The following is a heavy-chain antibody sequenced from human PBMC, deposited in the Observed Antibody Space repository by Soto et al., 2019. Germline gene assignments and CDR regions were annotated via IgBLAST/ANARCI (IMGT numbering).Heavy chain of an antibody. CDR2: ISYDGSNK. CDR1: GFTFSSYA. V-gene: IGHV3-30-3*01. J-gene: IGHJ6*02. Sequence: QVQLVESGGGVVQPGRSLRLSCAASGFTFSSYAMHWVRQAPGKGLEWVAVISYDGSNKYYADSVKGRFTISRDNSKNTLYLQMNSLRAEDTAVYYCASSRGDLYYSYGMDVWGQGTTVTVSS. CDR3: ASSRGDLYYSYGMDV. D-gene: IGHD2-21*02.